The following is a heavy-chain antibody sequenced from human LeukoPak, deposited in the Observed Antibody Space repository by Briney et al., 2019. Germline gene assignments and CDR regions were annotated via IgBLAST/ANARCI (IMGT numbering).Heavy chain of an antibody. V-gene: IGHV3-30*04. CDR1: GFIFSNYA. D-gene: IGHD1-7*01. Sequence: GGSLRLSCAASGFIFSNYAMTGVRQAPGKGLEWVAVMSYDGSNKYYADSVKGRFTISRDNSKNTLYLQMNSLRAEDTAVYYCARDFNWNYQTQVDYWGQGTLVTVSS. J-gene: IGHJ4*02. CDR3: ARDFNWNYQTQVDY. CDR2: MSYDGSNK.